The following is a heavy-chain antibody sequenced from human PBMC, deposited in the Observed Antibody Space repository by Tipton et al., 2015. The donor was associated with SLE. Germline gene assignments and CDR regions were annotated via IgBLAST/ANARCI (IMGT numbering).Heavy chain of an antibody. V-gene: IGHV4-59*12. CDR2: LYYTGNS. D-gene: IGHD3-3*01. CDR1: GGSISNYY. CDR3: ARDLSRAAYDFWSLGY. J-gene: IGHJ4*02. Sequence: TLSLTCTVSGGSISNYYWNWIRRPPGKGLEWIASLYYTGNSYYNPSLKSRVTTSLDLSKNQFYLRLNSVTAADTAVYYCARDLSRAAYDFWSLGYWGQGALVTVSS.